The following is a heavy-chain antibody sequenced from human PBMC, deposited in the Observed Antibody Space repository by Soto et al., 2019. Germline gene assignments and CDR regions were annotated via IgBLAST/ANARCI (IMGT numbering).Heavy chain of an antibody. CDR2: IRSSSSTI. CDR3: ARGFLGGLYDY. J-gene: IGHJ4*02. V-gene: IGHV3-48*02. D-gene: IGHD3-3*01. CDR1: GFTFSSYS. Sequence: EVQLVESGGGLVQPGGSLRLSCAASGFTFSSYSMNWVRQAPGKGLEWVSYIRSSSSTIYYADSVKGRFTISRDNAKNSLYLRINSLRDYDTAVYYFARGFLGGLYDYWGQGTLVTVSS.